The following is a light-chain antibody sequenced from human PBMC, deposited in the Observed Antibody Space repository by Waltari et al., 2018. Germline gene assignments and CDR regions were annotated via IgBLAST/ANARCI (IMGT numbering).Light chain of an antibody. Sequence: QSALTHPASVSGSPGQSITISCTGTSSHVGGYNYVSCYHQHPGKAPKLMIYDVSNRPSGVSNRFTGSKSGNTASLTISGLQTEDEADYYCSSYRRSSTSGGVFGTGTKVTVL. CDR3: SSYRRSSTSGGV. J-gene: IGLJ1*01. CDR2: DVS. V-gene: IGLV2-14*03. CDR1: SSHVGGYNY.